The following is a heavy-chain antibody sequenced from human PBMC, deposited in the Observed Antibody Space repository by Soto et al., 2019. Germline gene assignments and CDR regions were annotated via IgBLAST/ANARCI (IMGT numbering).Heavy chain of an antibody. J-gene: IGHJ5*02. D-gene: IGHD3-22*01. CDR2: IIPIFGTA. Sequence: GASVKVSCKASGGTFSSYAISWVRQAPGQGLEWMGGIIPIFGTANYAQKFQGRVTITADESTSTAYMELSSLRPEDTAVYYCAEDVYDSSGYYTNHWGQGTLVTVSS. V-gene: IGHV1-69*13. CDR3: AEDVYDSSGYYTNH. CDR1: GGTFSSYA.